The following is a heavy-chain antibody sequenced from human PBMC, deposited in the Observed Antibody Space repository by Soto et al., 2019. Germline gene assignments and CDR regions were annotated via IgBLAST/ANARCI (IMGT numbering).Heavy chain of an antibody. Sequence: QVQLVQSGAEVKKPGSSVKVSCKASGGTFSSYAISWVRQAPGQWLEWMGGIIPIFGTANYAQKFQGRVTITADESTSTAYMELSSLRSEDTAVYYCARERCSSTSCYGREYYYYGMDVWGQGTTVTVSS. CDR3: ARERCSSTSCYGREYYYYGMDV. CDR2: IIPIFGTA. V-gene: IGHV1-69*01. D-gene: IGHD2-2*01. J-gene: IGHJ6*02. CDR1: GGTFSSYA.